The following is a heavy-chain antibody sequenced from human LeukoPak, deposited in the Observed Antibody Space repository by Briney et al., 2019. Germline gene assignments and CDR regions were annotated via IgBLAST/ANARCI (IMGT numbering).Heavy chain of an antibody. Sequence: PSQTLSLTCTVSGGSISSGFYYWSWIRQPAGKGLEWIGRIYTSGSTNYNPSLKSRVTISVDTSKNQFSLKLSSVTAADTAVYYCARSMMVRGDNDPSWGQGTLVTVSS. CDR2: IYTSGST. J-gene: IGHJ4*02. D-gene: IGHD3-10*01. CDR1: GGSISSGFYY. CDR3: ARSMMVRGDNDPS. V-gene: IGHV4-61*02.